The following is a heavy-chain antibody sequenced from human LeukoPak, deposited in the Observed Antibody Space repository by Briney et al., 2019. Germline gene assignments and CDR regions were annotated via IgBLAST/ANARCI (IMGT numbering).Heavy chain of an antibody. CDR1: GGSISSSSYY. Sequence: SETLSLTCTVSGGSISSSSYYWGWIRQPPGKGLEWIGSIYYSGSTYYNPSLKSRVTISVDTSKNQFSLKLSSVTAADTAVYYCASLRVVRGVIYRYYFDYWSQGTLVTVSS. CDR3: ASLRVVRGVIYRYYFDY. D-gene: IGHD3-10*01. CDR2: IYYSGST. V-gene: IGHV4-39*01. J-gene: IGHJ4*02.